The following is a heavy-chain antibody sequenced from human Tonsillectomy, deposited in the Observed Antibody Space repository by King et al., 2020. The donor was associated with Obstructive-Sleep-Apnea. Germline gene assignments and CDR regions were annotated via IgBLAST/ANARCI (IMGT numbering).Heavy chain of an antibody. Sequence: VQLVESGGGLVQPGGSLRLACEASGFAFDNYWMSWVRQAPGEGLEWVANIKEDGSERYYVDSGKGRLTISRDDAKKSLYLQMNSLRAEDTAVYYCARDGTAFHFWGQGTMVTVSS. CDR2: IKEDGSER. J-gene: IGHJ3*01. CDR3: ARDGTAFHF. CDR1: GFAFDNYW. D-gene: IGHD1-1*01. V-gene: IGHV3-7*01.